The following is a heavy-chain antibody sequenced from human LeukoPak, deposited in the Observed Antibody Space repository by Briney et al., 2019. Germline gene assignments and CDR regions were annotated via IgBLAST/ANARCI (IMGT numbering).Heavy chain of an antibody. CDR2: INPNSGGT. CDR1: GYTFISYG. D-gene: IGHD1-26*01. V-gene: IGHV1-2*06. J-gene: IGHJ4*02. CDR3: ASGGSYSFSGVDYFDY. Sequence: ASVKVSCKASGYTFISYGISWMRQAPGQGLEWMGRINPNSGGTNYAQKFQGRVTMTRDTSISTAYMELSRLRSDDTAVYYCASGGSYSFSGVDYFDYWGQGTLVTVSS.